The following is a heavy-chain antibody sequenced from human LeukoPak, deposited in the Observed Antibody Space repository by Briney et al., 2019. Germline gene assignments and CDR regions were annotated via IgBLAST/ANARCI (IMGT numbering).Heavy chain of an antibody. CDR3: ARKRLSADSFDI. V-gene: IGHV6-1*01. CDR1: GDSVSSNSTA. J-gene: IGHJ3*02. Sequence: SQTLSLTCAISGDSVSSNSTAWNWIRQSPSRGLEWLGRTYYKSKWYNDYTVSVKSRITFNPDTSKNQFSLHLNSVTPEDTAVYYCARKRLSADSFDIWGQGTLVTVSS. D-gene: IGHD4/OR15-4a*01. CDR2: TYYKSKWYN.